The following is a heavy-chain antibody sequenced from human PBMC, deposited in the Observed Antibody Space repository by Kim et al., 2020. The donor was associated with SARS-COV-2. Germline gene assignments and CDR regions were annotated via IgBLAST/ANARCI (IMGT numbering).Heavy chain of an antibody. D-gene: IGHD3-16*01. CDR2: ISYDGSNK. CDR3: VGERSPGGYYYYGMDV. Sequence: GGSLRLFCAASGFTFSSYAMHWVRQAPGKGLEWVAVISYDGSNKYYADSVKGRFTISRDNSKNTLYLQMNSLRAEDTAVYYSVGERSPGGYYYYGMDVWGQGTTVTVSS. J-gene: IGHJ6*02. V-gene: IGHV3-30*04. CDR1: GFTFSSYA.